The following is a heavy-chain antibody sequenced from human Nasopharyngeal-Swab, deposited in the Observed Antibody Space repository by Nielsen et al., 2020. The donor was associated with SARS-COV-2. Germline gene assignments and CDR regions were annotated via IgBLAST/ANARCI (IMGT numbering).Heavy chain of an antibody. CDR3: AKDGRYSGSYPLRPFDY. V-gene: IGHV3-23*01. J-gene: IGHJ4*02. D-gene: IGHD1-26*01. CDR2: ISGSGGST. Sequence: GESLKISCAASGFTFSSYAMSWVRQAPGKGLEWVSAISGSGGSTYYADSVKGRFTISRDKSKNTLYLQMNSLRAEDTAVYYCAKDGRYSGSYPLRPFDYWGQGTLVTVSS. CDR1: GFTFSSYA.